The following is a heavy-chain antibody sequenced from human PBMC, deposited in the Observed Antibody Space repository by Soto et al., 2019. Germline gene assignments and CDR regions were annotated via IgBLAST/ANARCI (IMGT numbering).Heavy chain of an antibody. V-gene: IGHV5-51*01. D-gene: IGHD3-9*01. CDR2: IYPGDSDT. J-gene: IGHJ4*02. Sequence: EVQLVQSGAEVKKPGESLKISCKGSGYSFTSYWIGWVRQMPGKGLEWMGIIYPGDSDTRYSPYFPGQVTISADKSIRTAYLQWCSLKASDTAVYYCARHRNYDILTGHPDYWGQGTLVTVSS. CDR1: GYSFTSYW. CDR3: ARHRNYDILTGHPDY.